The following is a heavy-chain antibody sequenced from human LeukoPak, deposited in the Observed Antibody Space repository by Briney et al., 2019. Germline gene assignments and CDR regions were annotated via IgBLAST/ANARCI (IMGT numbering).Heavy chain of an antibody. Sequence: SETLSLTCAVYGGSFSGYYWSWIRQPPGKGLEWIGEINHSGSTNYNPSLESRVTISVDTSKNQFSLKLSSVTAADTAVYYCARGRSTFGRPNYYGSGSYIREYNWFDPWGQGTLVTVSS. J-gene: IGHJ5*02. D-gene: IGHD3-10*01. CDR1: GGSFSGYY. CDR3: ARGRSTFGRPNYYGSGSYIREYNWFDP. V-gene: IGHV4-34*01. CDR2: INHSGST.